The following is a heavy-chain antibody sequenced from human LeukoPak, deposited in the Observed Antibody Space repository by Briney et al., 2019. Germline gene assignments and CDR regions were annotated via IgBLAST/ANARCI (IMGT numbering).Heavy chain of an antibody. D-gene: IGHD3-22*01. CDR3: ARGYSYYYDSSGYRPEYFQH. J-gene: IGHJ1*01. CDR1: GGSITSFY. Sequence: PSETLSLTCTVSGGSITSFYWSWIRQPPGKGPXXXXXXXXXGSTNYNPSLKSRVTISVDTSKNQFSLKLSSVTAADTAVYYCARGYSYYYDSSGYRPEYFQHWGQGTLVTVSS. V-gene: IGHV4-59*01. CDR2: XXXXGST.